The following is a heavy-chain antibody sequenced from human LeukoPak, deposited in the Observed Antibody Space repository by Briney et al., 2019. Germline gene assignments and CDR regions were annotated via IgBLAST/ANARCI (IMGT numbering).Heavy chain of an antibody. Sequence: GGSLRLSCAGSGFTVSSNFMSWVRQAPGKGLEWVSVIYTTGTTYYAASVKGRFTISRDNSKNTLDLQMNSLRAEETAVYYCARGPRGPARLHYWGQGTLVTVSS. CDR3: ARGPRGPARLHY. V-gene: IGHV3-53*01. CDR2: IYTTGTT. D-gene: IGHD6-25*01. CDR1: GFTVSSNF. J-gene: IGHJ4*02.